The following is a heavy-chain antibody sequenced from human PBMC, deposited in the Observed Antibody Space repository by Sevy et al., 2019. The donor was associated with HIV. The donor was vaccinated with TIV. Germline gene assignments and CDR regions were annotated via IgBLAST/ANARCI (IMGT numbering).Heavy chain of an antibody. J-gene: IGHJ4*02. CDR2: IYSGDST. CDR1: GFTVSDNY. D-gene: IGHD3-22*01. Sequence: GGSLRLSCAASGFTVSDNYMSWVRQAPGKGLEWVSVIYSGDSTYYADSVKGRFTISRDNSKNTLYLQMNSLRAEDTAVYYGAKEGGGYYYDSSGLFDYWGQGTLVTVSS. CDR3: AKEGGGYYYDSSGLFDY. V-gene: IGHV3-53*01.